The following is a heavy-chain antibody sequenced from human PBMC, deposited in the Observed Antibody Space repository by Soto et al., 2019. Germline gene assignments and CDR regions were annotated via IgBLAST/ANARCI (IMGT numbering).Heavy chain of an antibody. Sequence: ASVKLSCKASGGTFSSYAISWVRQAPGQGLEWMGGIIPIFGTANYAQKFQGRVTITADESTSTAYMELSSLRSEDTAVYYCARGPYGSGSGYFDYWGKGTLVTVSS. CDR2: IIPIFGTA. V-gene: IGHV1-69*13. CDR1: GGTFSSYA. J-gene: IGHJ4*02. CDR3: ARGPYGSGSGYFDY. D-gene: IGHD3-10*01.